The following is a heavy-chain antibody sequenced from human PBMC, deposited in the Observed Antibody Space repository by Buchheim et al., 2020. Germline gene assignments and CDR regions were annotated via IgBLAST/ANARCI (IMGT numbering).Heavy chain of an antibody. CDR3: ATSQSARWTLDYYYYGMDV. Sequence: QVQLQESGPGLVKPSQTLSLTCTVSGGSISSGGYYWSWIRQHPGKGLEWIGYIYYSGSTYYNSSLRSRVTISVDTSKNQFSLKLSTVTAADTAVYYCATSQSARWTLDYYYYGMDVWGQGTT. CDR2: IYYSGST. D-gene: IGHD3/OR15-3a*01. CDR1: GGSISSGGYY. J-gene: IGHJ6*02. V-gene: IGHV4-31*03.